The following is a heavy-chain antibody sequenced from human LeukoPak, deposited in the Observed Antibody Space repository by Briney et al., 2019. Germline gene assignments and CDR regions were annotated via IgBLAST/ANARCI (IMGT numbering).Heavy chain of an antibody. Sequence: ASETLSLTCAVYGGSFSGYYWSWIRQPPGKGLEWIGYIYYSGSTYYNPSLKSRVTISVDTSKNQFSLRLSSVTAADTAVYYCARDGMGRNFDYWGQGTLVTVSS. J-gene: IGHJ4*02. V-gene: IGHV4-30-4*08. CDR3: ARDGMGRNFDY. CDR2: IYYSGST. D-gene: IGHD1-14*01. CDR1: GGSFSGYY.